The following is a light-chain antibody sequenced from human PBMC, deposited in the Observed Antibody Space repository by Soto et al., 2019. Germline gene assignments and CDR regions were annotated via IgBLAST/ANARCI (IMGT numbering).Light chain of an antibody. V-gene: IGKV1-5*01. CDR2: DAY. J-gene: IGKJ4*01. CDR3: QQYESYSPLT. Sequence: DVQMTQSPSTLSASVGDRVTITCQASQSIRSWLAWYQQKPGKAPKLLIYDAYSLESGVPSRFSGRRSGTEFTLTIAGLQPEDFATYCCQQYESYSPLTFGGGTKVDIK. CDR1: QSIRSW.